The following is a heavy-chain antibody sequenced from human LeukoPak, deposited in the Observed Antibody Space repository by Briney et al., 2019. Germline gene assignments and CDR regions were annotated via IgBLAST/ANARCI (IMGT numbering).Heavy chain of an antibody. V-gene: IGHV3-23*01. Sequence: PGGSLRLSCAASGFTFSSYAMSWVRQAPGKGLEWVSAISGSGGSTYYTDSVEGRFTISRDNSKNTLYLQMNSLRAEDTAVYYCAKASYFHGSGSYFPFDYWGQGTLVTVSS. D-gene: IGHD3-10*01. CDR1: GFTFSSYA. J-gene: IGHJ4*02. CDR2: ISGSGGST. CDR3: AKASYFHGSGSYFPFDY.